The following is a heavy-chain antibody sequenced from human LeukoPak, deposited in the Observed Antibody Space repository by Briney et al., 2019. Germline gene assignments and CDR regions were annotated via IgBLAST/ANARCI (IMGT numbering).Heavy chain of an antibody. CDR2: IYYSGST. CDR3: ARDHTRDGYNGFDP. Sequence: SETLSLTCTVSGGSISSYYWNWIRQPPGKGLEWIGYIYYSGSTNYSPSLKSRVTISVDTSKNQFSLKLSSVSAADTAVYYCARDHTRDGYNGFDPWGQGTLVTVSS. J-gene: IGHJ5*02. CDR1: GGSISSYY. V-gene: IGHV4-59*01. D-gene: IGHD5-24*01.